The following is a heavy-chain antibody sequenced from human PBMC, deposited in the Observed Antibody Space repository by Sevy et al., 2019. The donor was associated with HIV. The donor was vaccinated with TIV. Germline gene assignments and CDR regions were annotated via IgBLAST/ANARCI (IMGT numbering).Heavy chain of an antibody. J-gene: IGHJ4*02. CDR2: IYYSGST. CDR1: GGSISSYY. V-gene: IGHV4-59*01. D-gene: IGHD2-15*01. CDR3: ARAPPGSGEDY. Sequence: SETLSLTCTVSGGSISSYYWSWIRQPPGKGLEWIGYIYYSGSTNYNPSLKSRVTISVDTSTNQFYLKLSSVTAADTAVYYCARAPPGSGEDYWGQGTLVTVSS.